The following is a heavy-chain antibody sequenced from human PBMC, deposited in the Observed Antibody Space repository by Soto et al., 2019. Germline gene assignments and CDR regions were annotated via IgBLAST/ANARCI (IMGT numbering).Heavy chain of an antibody. V-gene: IGHV1-2*04. J-gene: IGHJ6*02. Sequence: GSVKVSCKASGYTFTGDYMHGVPRSARQCREWMRWVNPNTGGTNYAQKFHGWVTMTRVNPVSTAYMEHGRLRLEDTAVSYFARALGYDFWSGLTSGYYGMDVWGQVTRVTVSS. CDR3: ARALGYDFWSGLTSGYYGMDV. D-gene: IGHD3-3*01. CDR1: GYTFTGDY. CDR2: VNPNTGGT.